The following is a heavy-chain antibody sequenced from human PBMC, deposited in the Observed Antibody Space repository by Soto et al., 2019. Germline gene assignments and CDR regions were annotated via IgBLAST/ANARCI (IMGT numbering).Heavy chain of an antibody. CDR1: GYTFTSYG. CDR2: IRAYNGNT. J-gene: IGHJ4*02. Sequence: QVQLVQSGAEVKKPGASVKVSCKASGYTFTSYGISWVRQAPGQGLEWMGWIRAYNGNTNYAQNLQGRVTMTTDTSTSTAYRELMILSSDDTAMYYCARDRGYSSDYWCQGTLVTVSS. V-gene: IGHV1-18*01. CDR3: ARDRGYSSDY. D-gene: IGHD6-13*01.